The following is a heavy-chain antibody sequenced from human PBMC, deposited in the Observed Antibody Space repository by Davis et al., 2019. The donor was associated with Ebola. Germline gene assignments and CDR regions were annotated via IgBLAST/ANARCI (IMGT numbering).Heavy chain of an antibody. J-gene: IGHJ4*02. D-gene: IGHD6-6*01. V-gene: IGHV3-23*01. CDR3: ARESPVRAARPASPY. CDR1: GFTFSSYA. Sequence: GGSLRLSCAASGFTFSSYAMSWVRQAPGKGLEWVSAISGSGGSTYYADSVKGRFTISRDNAKNSLYLQMTSLRAEDTAVYYCARESPVRAARPASPYWGQGTLVTVSS. CDR2: ISGSGGST.